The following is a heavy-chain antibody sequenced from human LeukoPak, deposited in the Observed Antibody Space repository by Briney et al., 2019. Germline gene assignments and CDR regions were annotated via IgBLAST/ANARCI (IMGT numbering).Heavy chain of an antibody. V-gene: IGHV3-23*05. CDR3: ARRAGAYSHPYDY. Sequence: GGSLRLSCAASGFTFSTYAMSWVRQAPGKGLEWVSFIYSGTIHYSDSVKGRFTISRDNSKNTLYLQMNSLRAEDTAVYYCARRAGAYSHPYDYWGQGTLVTVSS. CDR1: GFTFSTYA. CDR2: IYSGTI. D-gene: IGHD4/OR15-4a*01. J-gene: IGHJ4*02.